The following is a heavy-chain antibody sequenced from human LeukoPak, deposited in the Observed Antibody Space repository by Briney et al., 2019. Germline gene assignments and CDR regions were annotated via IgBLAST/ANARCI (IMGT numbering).Heavy chain of an antibody. V-gene: IGHV3-74*01. CDR2: INSDGSST. Sequence: GGSLRLSCAASGFTFSIYWVHWVRQAPGKGLVWVSSINSDGSSTSYADSVKGRFTISRDNAKNTLYLQMNTLRAEDTAVYYCATLDYWGQGTPVTVSS. CDR3: ATLDY. CDR1: GFTFSIYW. J-gene: IGHJ4*02.